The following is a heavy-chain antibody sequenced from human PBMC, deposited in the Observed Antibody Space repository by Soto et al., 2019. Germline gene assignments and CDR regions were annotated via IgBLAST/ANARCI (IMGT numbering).Heavy chain of an antibody. CDR1: GGSFSGYY. CDR2: INHSGST. D-gene: IGHD3-10*01. CDR3: ARGIQKVRGVIAKPTNWFDP. V-gene: IGHV4-34*01. Sequence: PSETLSLTCAVYGGSFSGYYWSWIRQPPGKGLEWIGEINHSGSTNYNPSLKSRVTISVDTSKNQFSLKLSSVTAADTAVYYCARGIQKVRGVIAKPTNWFDPWGQGTLVTVSS. J-gene: IGHJ5*02.